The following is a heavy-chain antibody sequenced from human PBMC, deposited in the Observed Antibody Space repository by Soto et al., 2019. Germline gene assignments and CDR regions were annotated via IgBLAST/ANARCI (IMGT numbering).Heavy chain of an antibody. CDR3: AKSPAYQAAAVSLGLFGMDV. V-gene: IGHV5-51*01. CDR1: GYSFTSYW. D-gene: IGHD6-13*01. J-gene: IGHJ6*02. Sequence: PGESLKISCKGSGYSFTSYWIGWVRQMPGKGLEWMGIIYPGDSEIRYSPSFEGQVTISADKSISTAYLQWSSLKASDTAMYYCAKSPAYQAAAVSLGLFGMDVWGQGTTVTVSS. CDR2: IYPGDSEI.